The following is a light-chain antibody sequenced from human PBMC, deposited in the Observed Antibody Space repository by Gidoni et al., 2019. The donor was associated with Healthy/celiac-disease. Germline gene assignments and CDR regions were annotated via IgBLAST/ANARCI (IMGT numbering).Light chain of an antibody. V-gene: IGKV4-1*01. CDR2: WAS. CDR1: QSVLYSSNNKNY. Sequence: DIVMTQSPDSLAVSLGERATINCKSSQSVLYSSNNKNYLAWYQQKPGQPPKLLIYWASTRESGVPDRFSGSGSGTDFTLTISSLQAEDVAVYYCQQYYSTFTFXGXTKVXIK. CDR3: QQYYSTFT. J-gene: IGKJ4*01.